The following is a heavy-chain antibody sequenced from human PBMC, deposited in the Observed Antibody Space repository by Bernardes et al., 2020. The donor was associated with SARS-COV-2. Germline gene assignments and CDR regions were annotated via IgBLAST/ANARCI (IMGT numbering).Heavy chain of an antibody. J-gene: IGHJ4*02. Sequence: GGSLRLSCVASGFTFSSYDMNWVRQAPGKGLEWVSAIGGSGGPTYYAGSVKGRFTISRDNFKNTLYLQMNSLRAEDTALYYCAKGMPARIGYCSGGDCLSLNWGQGTLVTVSS. CDR3: AKGMPARIGYCSGGDCLSLN. V-gene: IGHV3-23*01. CDR1: GFTFSSYD. D-gene: IGHD2-15*01. CDR2: IGGSGGPT.